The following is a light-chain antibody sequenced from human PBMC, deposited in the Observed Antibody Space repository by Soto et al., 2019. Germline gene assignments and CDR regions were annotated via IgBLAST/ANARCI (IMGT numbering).Light chain of an antibody. CDR3: NSYTSSTADV. J-gene: IGLJ1*01. CDR1: SSDVGRYNY. Sequence: QSALTQPASVSGSPGQSITISCTGASSDVGRYNYVSWYQLHPGKAPKLIIYEVSNRPSGVSNRFSGSKSGNTASLTISGLRAEDEADYYCNSYTSSTADVFGTGTQLTVL. CDR2: EVS. V-gene: IGLV2-14*01.